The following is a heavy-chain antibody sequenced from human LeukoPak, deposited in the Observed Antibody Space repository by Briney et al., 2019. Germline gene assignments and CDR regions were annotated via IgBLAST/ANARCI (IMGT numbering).Heavy chain of an antibody. V-gene: IGHV4-39*07. J-gene: IGHJ4*02. CDR3: AREPPYYGDYGGVIY. CDR2: IYYSGST. D-gene: IGHD4-17*01. CDR1: GGSISSSSYY. Sequence: PSETLSLTCTVSGGSISSSSYYWGWIRQPPGKGLEWIGSIYYSGSTYYNPSLKSRVTISVDTSKNQFSLKLSPVTAADTAVYYCAREPPYYGDYGGVIYWGQGTLVTVSS.